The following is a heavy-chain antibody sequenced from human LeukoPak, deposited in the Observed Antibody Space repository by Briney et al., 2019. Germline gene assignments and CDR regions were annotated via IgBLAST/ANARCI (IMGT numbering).Heavy chain of an antibody. D-gene: IGHD3-10*01. V-gene: IGHV3-33*01. J-gene: IGHJ6*04. CDR3: ARVPGELPYYYGMDV. CDR2: IWFDGSKK. Sequence: GRSLRLSCAASGFTFSSYGMHWVRQAPGKGLEWVAVIWFDGSKKYYIDSVKGRFTISRDNSKNTVYLQMNSLRAEDTAVYYCARVPGELPYYYGMDVWGNGTTVTVSS. CDR1: GFTFSSYG.